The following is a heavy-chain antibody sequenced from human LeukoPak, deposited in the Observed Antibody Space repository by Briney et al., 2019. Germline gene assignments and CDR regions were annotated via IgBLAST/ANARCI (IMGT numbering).Heavy chain of an antibody. CDR3: AKDEGVVFVGRN. Sequence: SVKVSCKASGGTFSNYATRWVRQAPGQGLEWMGGIIPIFGTTSYAQKFQGRVTITTDESTSTAYMELSSLRSDDTAVYYCAKDEGVVFVGRNWGQGTLVIVSS. J-gene: IGHJ1*01. V-gene: IGHV1-69*05. CDR2: IIPIFGTT. D-gene: IGHD2-8*02. CDR1: GGTFSNYA.